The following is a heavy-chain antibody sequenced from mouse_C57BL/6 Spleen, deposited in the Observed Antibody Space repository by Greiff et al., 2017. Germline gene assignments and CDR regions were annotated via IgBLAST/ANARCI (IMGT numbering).Heavy chain of an antibody. CDR3: ARRPSYAMDY. CDR1: GYTFTSYG. Sequence: VKLQESGAELARPGASVKLSCKASGYTFTSYGISWVKQRTGQGLEWIGEIYPRSGNTYYNEKFKGKATLTADKSSSKAYMELRSLTSEDSAVYFCARRPSYAMDYWGQGTSVTVSS. J-gene: IGHJ4*01. CDR2: IYPRSGNT. V-gene: IGHV1-81*01.